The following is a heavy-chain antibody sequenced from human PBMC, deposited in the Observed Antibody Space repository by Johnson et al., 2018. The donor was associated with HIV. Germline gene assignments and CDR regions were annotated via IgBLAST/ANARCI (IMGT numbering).Heavy chain of an antibody. CDR2: ISYDVNNR. Sequence: QVQLVESGGGVVRPGGSLRLSCAASGFTFSSYAMHWVRQAPGKGLEWVAIISYDVNNRYYADSVKGRFTISRDNSKNTLYLQMSSLRPEDTAVYYCARDRSSGCRRCGFDIWGQGTMVTVSS. V-gene: IGHV3-30-3*01. CDR3: ARDRSSGCRRCGFDI. D-gene: IGHD6-19*01. CDR1: GFTFSSYA. J-gene: IGHJ3*02.